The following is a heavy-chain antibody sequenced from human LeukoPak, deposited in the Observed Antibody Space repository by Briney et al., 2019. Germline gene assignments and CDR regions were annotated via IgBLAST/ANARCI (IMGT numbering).Heavy chain of an antibody. CDR3: ASTEGYCSSTSCNDAFDI. J-gene: IGHJ3*02. CDR1: GGSISSGGYY. CDR2: IYYSGST. D-gene: IGHD2-2*01. V-gene: IGHV4-31*03. Sequence: PSETLSLTCTVSGGSISSGGYYWSWLRQHPGKGLEWIGYIYYSGSTYYNPSLKSRVTISVDTSKNQFSLKLSSVTAADTAVYYCASTEGYCSSTSCNDAFDIWGQGTMVTVSS.